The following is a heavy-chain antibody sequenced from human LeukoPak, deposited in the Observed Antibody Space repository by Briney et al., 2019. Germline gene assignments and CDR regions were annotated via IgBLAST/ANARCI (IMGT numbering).Heavy chain of an antibody. CDR1: GGSISISSYY. CDR3: ARDDAVAGSRGINY. CDR2: IYYSGST. J-gene: IGHJ4*02. D-gene: IGHD6-19*01. V-gene: IGHV4-61*01. Sequence: SETLSLTCAVSGGSISISSYYWGWIRQPPGKGLEWIGYIYYSGSTNYNPSLKSRVTISVDTSKNQFSLKLSSVTAADTAVYYCARDDAVAGSRGINYWGQGTLVTVSS.